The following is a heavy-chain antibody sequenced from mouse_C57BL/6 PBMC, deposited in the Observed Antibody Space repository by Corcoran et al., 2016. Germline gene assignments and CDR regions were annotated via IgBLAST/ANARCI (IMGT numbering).Heavy chain of an antibody. J-gene: IGHJ4*01. Sequence: EVQLQQSGPELVKPGASVKIPCKASGYTFTDYNMDWVKQSHGKSLEWIGDINPNNGGTNYNQKFKGKATLTVDKSYSTAYMELRSLTSEDTAVYYGARSFYAMDHCGQGTSVTVS. CDR1: GYTFTDYN. CDR3: ARSFYAMDH. V-gene: IGHV1-18*01. CDR2: INPNNGGT.